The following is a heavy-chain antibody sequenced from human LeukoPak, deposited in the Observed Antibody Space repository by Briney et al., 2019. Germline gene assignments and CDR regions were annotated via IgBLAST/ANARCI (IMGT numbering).Heavy chain of an antibody. CDR2: IIDSGSST. D-gene: IGHD6-19*01. CDR3: ARGGADGWVTFDV. CDR1: GYAFKKHA. Sequence: GGSLRLSCAASGYAFKKHAMSWVRQAPGKGLEWVSTIIDSGSSTYYADSVKGRFTISRDNSKDTLFVQMNSLRAEDTALYFCARGGADGWVTFDVWGRGTMVTLSS. V-gene: IGHV3-23*01. J-gene: IGHJ3*01.